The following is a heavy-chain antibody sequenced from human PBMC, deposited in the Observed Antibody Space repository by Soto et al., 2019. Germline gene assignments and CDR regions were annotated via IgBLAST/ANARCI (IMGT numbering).Heavy chain of an antibody. CDR3: ARFGRGTVYFDY. CDR1: VGSLRSGGYY. V-gene: IGHV4-31*03. Sequence: PSESLSLTCTVSVGSLRSGGYYWSWIPQHPGKALEWIGYIYYSGSTYYNPSLKSRVTISVDTSKKQFSLKLSSVTAADTAVYYCARFGRGTVYFDYWGQGTPVTVSS. J-gene: IGHJ4*02. CDR2: IYYSGST. D-gene: IGHD1-1*01.